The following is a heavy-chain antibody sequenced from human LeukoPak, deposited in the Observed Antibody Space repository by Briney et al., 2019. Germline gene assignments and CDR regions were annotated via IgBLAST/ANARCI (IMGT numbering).Heavy chain of an antibody. CDR3: ARGPSGLRSPFNT. Sequence: SETLSLTCTVSGASINIYTYYWGWTRQPPGKGLEWIGSVSYSGSPYYNPSLTSRATISVDTSRNQVSLKLTSVTAADTAVYYCARGPSGLRSPFNTWGQGTTVTVSS. CDR1: GASINIYTYY. CDR2: VSYSGSP. D-gene: IGHD5-12*01. J-gene: IGHJ3*02. V-gene: IGHV4-39*07.